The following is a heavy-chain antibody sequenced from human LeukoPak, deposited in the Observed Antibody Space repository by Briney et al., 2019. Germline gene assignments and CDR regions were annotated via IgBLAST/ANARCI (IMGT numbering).Heavy chain of an antibody. J-gene: IGHJ4*02. D-gene: IGHD6-19*01. V-gene: IGHV3-48*03. CDR1: GFTFSSYD. Sequence: GGSLRLSCAASGFTFSSYDMNWVRHAPGKGLECVSYISSSGSTIYYADSVKGRFTISRDNAKNSLYLQMNSLRAEDTAVYYCARGSYTSGSDYWGQGTLVTVSS. CDR2: ISSSGSTI. CDR3: ARGSYTSGSDY.